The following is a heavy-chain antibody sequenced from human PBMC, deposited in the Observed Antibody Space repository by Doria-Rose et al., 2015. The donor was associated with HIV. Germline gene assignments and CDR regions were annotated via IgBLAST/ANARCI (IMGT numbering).Heavy chain of an antibody. CDR1: GGSISSGGYY. D-gene: IGHD1-26*01. CDR2: IYYSGST. J-gene: IGHJ4*02. V-gene: IGHV4-31*03. Sequence: QVHVVESGPGLVKPSQTLSLPCTFSGGSISSGGYYWTWIRQHPGKGLEWIGYIYYSGSTYYNPSPKSRVTISVDTSKNQFSLKLSSVTAADTAVYYCARDSGSYNFDYWGQGTRGNGSA. CDR3: ARDSGSYNFDY.